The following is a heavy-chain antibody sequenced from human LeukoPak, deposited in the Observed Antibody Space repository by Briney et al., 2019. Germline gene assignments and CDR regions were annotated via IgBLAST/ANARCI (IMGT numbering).Heavy chain of an antibody. J-gene: IGHJ5*02. D-gene: IGHD3-10*01. CDR1: GFTFSSYA. V-gene: IGHV3-64D*06. CDR2: ISSNGGST. Sequence: GGSLRLSCSASGFTFSSYAMHWVRQAPGKGLEYVSAISSNGGSTYYADSVKGRFTISRDNSKNTLYLQMSSPRAEDTAVYYCVKDRLMVRGVHNWFDPWGQGTLVTVSS. CDR3: VKDRLMVRGVHNWFDP.